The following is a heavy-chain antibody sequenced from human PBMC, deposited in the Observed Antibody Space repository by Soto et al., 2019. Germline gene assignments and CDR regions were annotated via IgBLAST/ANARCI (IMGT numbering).Heavy chain of an antibody. CDR2: FDPEDGET. D-gene: IGHD3-10*01. V-gene: IGHV1-24*01. Sequence: ASVKVSCKVSGYTLTELSMHWVRQAPGKGLEWMGGFDPEDGETIYAQKFQGRVTMTEDTSTDTAYMELSSLRSEDTAVYYCATSSIRPRGDLDALDIWGQGTMVTVSS. J-gene: IGHJ3*02. CDR3: ATSSIRPRGDLDALDI. CDR1: GYTLTELS.